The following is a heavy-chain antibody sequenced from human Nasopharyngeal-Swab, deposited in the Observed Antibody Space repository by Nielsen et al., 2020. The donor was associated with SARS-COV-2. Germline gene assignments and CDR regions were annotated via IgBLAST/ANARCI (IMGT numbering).Heavy chain of an antibody. CDR2: INHSGST. D-gene: IGHD6-13*01. J-gene: IGHJ6*02. CDR1: GGSFSGYY. V-gene: IGHV4-34*01. Sequence: SETLSLTCAVSGGSFSGYYWSWIRQPPGKGLEWIGEINHSGSTNYNPSLKSRVTISVDTSKNQFSLKLSSVTAADTAVYYCARASGYSSSWRAPYYYYGMDVWGQGTTVTVSS. CDR3: ARASGYSSSWRAPYYYYGMDV.